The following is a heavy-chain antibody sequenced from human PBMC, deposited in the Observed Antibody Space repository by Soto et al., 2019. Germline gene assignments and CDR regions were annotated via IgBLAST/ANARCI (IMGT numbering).Heavy chain of an antibody. CDR1: DFNFSAYW. D-gene: IGHD7-27*01. CDR3: GTDRWGGAFDM. CDR2: IKQDGSVT. V-gene: IGHV3-7*01. Sequence: GGSLRLSCETSDFNFSAYWMAWVRQTPGKGLEFVGNIKQDGSVTNYVDSVKGRFSISRDNAKNSLYLQMSSLRDEDTAVYYCGTDRWGGAFDMWGQGTTVTVSS. J-gene: IGHJ3*02.